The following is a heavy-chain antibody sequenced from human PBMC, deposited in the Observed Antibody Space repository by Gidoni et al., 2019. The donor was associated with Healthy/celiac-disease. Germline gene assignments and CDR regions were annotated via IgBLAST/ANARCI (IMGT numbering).Heavy chain of an antibody. J-gene: IGHJ4*02. CDR3: AKDIDTAMVAEGFDY. CDR1: GFTFDDYA. Sequence: EVQLVESGGGLVQPGRSLRLSCAASGFTFDDYAMHWVRQAPGKGLEWVSGISWNSGSIGYADSVKGRFTISRDNAKNSLYLQMNSLRAEDTALYYCAKDIDTAMVAEGFDYWGQGTLVTVSS. V-gene: IGHV3-9*01. D-gene: IGHD5-18*01. CDR2: ISWNSGSI.